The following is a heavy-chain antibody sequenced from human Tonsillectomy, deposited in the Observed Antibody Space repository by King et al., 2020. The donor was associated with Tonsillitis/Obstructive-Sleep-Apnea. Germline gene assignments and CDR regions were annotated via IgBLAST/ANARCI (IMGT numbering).Heavy chain of an antibody. CDR2: IYYSGST. V-gene: IGHV4-59*01. D-gene: IGHD3-16*02. Sequence: PLQESGPGLVKPSETLSLTCTVSGGSISSYYWSWIRQPPGKGLEWIGYIYYSGSTNYNPSLKSRVTISVDTSKNQFSLKLSSVTAADTAVYYCARESDYIWGSYRSNGAFDIWGQGTMVTVSS. CDR3: ARESDYIWGSYRSNGAFDI. CDR1: GGSISSYY. J-gene: IGHJ3*02.